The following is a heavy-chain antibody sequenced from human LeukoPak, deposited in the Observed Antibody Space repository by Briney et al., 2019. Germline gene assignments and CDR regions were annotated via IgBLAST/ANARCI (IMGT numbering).Heavy chain of an antibody. CDR1: GFTFSSYA. Sequence: GGSLRLSCAASGFTFSSYAMSWVRQAPGKGLEWVSAISGSGGSTYYADSVKGRFTISRDNAKNSLYLQMNSLRAEDTAVYYCARWYSSSAPYYYGMDVWGQGTTVTVSS. V-gene: IGHV3-23*01. CDR3: ARWYSSSAPYYYGMDV. CDR2: ISGSGGST. D-gene: IGHD6-6*01. J-gene: IGHJ6*02.